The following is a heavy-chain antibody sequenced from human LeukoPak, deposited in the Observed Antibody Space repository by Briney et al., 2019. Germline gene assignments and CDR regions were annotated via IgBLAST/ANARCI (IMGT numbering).Heavy chain of an antibody. CDR2: INHSGST. Sequence: SETLSLTYAVYGGSFSGYYWSWIRQPPGKGLEWIGEINHSGSTNYNPSLKSRVTISVDTSKNQFSLKLSSVTAADTAVYYCARGYSSSWYYYYYGMDVWGKGTTVTVSS. V-gene: IGHV4-34*01. CDR3: ARGYSSSWYYYYYGMDV. J-gene: IGHJ6*04. CDR1: GGSFSGYY. D-gene: IGHD6-13*01.